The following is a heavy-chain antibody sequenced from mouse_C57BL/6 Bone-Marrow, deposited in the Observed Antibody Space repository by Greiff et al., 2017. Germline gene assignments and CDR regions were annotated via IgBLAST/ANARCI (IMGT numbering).Heavy chain of an antibody. Sequence: VQLQQSGAELVRPGTSVKMSCKASGYTFTNYWIGWAKQRPGHGLEWIGDIYPGGGYTNYNEKFKGQATLTADKSSSTAYMQFSSLTSEDSAIYYCARRYGSSFDYWGQGTTLTVSS. CDR1: GYTFTNYW. CDR3: ARRYGSSFDY. V-gene: IGHV1-63*01. CDR2: IYPGGGYT. D-gene: IGHD1-1*01. J-gene: IGHJ2*01.